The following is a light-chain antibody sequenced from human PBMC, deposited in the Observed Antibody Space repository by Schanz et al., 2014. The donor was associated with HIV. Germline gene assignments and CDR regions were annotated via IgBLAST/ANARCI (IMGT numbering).Light chain of an antibody. J-gene: IGKJ2*01. Sequence: DIQMTQSPSTLSASARDRVTITCRASQGISSYLAWYQQRPGKAPKLLIYQASTLETGVPSRFSGSGSGTSFTLTITSLQPDDFATYYCQQCVTYPYTFGQGTKLEIK. V-gene: IGKV1-5*03. CDR3: QQCVTYPYT. CDR1: QGISSY. CDR2: QAS.